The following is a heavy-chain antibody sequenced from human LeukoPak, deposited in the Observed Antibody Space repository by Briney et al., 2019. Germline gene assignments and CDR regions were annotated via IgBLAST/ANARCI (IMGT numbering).Heavy chain of an antibody. CDR1: GFTFSSYS. CDR2: ISSSSSYI. Sequence: PGGSLRLSCAASGFTFSSYSMNWVRQAPGKGLEWVSSISSSSSYIYYADSVKGRFTISRDNAKNSLYLQMNSLRAEDTAVYYCAREESGSSGYYFDYWGQGTLVTVSS. CDR3: AREESGSSGYYFDY. V-gene: IGHV3-21*01. J-gene: IGHJ4*02. D-gene: IGHD6-6*01.